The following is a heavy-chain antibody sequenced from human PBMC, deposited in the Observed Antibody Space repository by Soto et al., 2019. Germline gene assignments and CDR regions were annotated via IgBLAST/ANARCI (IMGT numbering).Heavy chain of an antibody. CDR1: GYTFTSYA. CDR2: INAGNGNT. CDR3: ARVIGGLYYFDY. V-gene: IGHV1-3*01. D-gene: IGHD3-16*01. J-gene: IGHJ4*02. Sequence: ASVKVSCKASGYTFTSYAMHWVRQAPGQRLEWMGWINAGNGNTKYSQKFQGRVTITRDTSASTAYMELSSLRSEDAAVYYCARVIGGLYYFDYWGQGTLVTVSS.